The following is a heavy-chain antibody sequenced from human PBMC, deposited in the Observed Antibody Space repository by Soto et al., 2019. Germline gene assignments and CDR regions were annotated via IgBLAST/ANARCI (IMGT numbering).Heavy chain of an antibody. CDR3: ATGISLIAAAGNTMVY. CDR1: GYTFTGYY. V-gene: IGHV1-2*04. Sequence: ASVKVSCKASGYTFTGYYMHWVRQAPGQGLEWMGWINPNSGGTNYAQKFQGWVTMTRDTSISTAYMELSRLRSDDTAVYYCATGISLIAAAGNTMVYWGQGTLVTVSS. CDR2: INPNSGGT. J-gene: IGHJ4*02. D-gene: IGHD6-13*01.